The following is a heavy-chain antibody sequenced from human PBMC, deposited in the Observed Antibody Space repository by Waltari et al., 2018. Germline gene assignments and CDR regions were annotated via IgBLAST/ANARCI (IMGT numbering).Heavy chain of an antibody. Sequence: QVQLVQSVGEVKEPGSSGKVSCRAAGGTFISCASSRVRPAPGQGLEWMGGIIPIFSTANYAPKFQRIVTITADDSTTPSYLELSSMRSEDTVVYYCARGGGNSCPAFDIWGQGTMVTVSS. CDR3: ARGGGNSCPAFDI. CDR1: GGTFISCA. CDR2: IIPIFSTA. V-gene: IGHV1-69*12. J-gene: IGHJ3*02. D-gene: IGHD2-21*02.